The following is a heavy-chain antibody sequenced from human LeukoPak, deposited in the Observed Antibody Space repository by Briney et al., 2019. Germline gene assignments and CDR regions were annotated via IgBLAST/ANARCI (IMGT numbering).Heavy chain of an antibody. CDR2: ISAYNGNT. CDR3: ARDGEYGTGSYYRGSFDY. CDR1: GYTFTSYS. J-gene: IGHJ4*02. D-gene: IGHD3-10*01. Sequence: ASVKVSCKASGYTFTSYSISWVRQAPGQGLEWMGWISAYNGNTIYAQKVKGRVTMARDTSISTVYMDLSSLGSDDTAVYYCARDGEYGTGSYYRGSFDYWGQGILVTVSS. V-gene: IGHV1-18*01.